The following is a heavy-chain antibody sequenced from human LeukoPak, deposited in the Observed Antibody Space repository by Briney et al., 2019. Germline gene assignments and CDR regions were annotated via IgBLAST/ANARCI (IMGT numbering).Heavy chain of an antibody. CDR2: IYHSGST. CDR1: GGSISSSNW. D-gene: IGHD3-22*01. CDR3: AKDHSSGYYLRYYFDY. J-gene: IGHJ4*02. V-gene: IGHV4-4*02. Sequence: SGTLSLTCAVSGGSISSSNWWSWVRQPPGKGLEWIGEIYHSGSTNYNPSLKSRVTISVDKSKNQFSLKLSSVTAADTAVYYCAKDHSSGYYLRYYFDYWGQGTLVTVSS.